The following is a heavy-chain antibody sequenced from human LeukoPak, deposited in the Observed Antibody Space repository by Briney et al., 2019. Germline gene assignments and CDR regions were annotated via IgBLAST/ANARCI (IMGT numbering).Heavy chain of an antibody. J-gene: IGHJ6*04. CDR3: ARGPGSGSYFRYYYYGIDV. V-gene: IGHV3-48*03. CDR2: ISSSGSTI. D-gene: IGHD3-10*01. Sequence: PGGSLRLSCAASRFTFSSYEMNWVRQAPGKGLEWVSYISSSGSTIYYADSVKGRFTISRDNAKNSLYLQMNSLRAEDTAVYYCARGPGSGSYFRYYYYGIDVWGKGTTVTVSS. CDR1: RFTFSSYE.